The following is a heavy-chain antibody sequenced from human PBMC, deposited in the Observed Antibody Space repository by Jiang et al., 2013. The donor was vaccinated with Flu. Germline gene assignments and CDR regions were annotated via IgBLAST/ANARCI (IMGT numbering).Heavy chain of an antibody. Sequence: QSGAEVKKPGSSVKISCKAYGGTFSSYAISWVRQAPGQGLEWMGGIIPIFGTANYAQKFQGRVTITADESRSTAYMELSSLRAEDTAVYYCARGRAGGQLLDYYYYGLDVWGQGTTVTVSS. CDR3: ARGRAGGQLLDYYYYGLDV. V-gene: IGHV1-69*01. CDR2: IIPIFGTA. D-gene: IGHD2-2*01. J-gene: IGHJ6*02. CDR1: GGTFSSYA.